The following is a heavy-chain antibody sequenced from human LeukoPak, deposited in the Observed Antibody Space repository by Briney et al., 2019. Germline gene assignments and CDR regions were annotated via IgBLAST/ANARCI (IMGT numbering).Heavy chain of an antibody. CDR1: GFTFSTNY. CDR3: ARVGDRFHWYLDL. D-gene: IGHD3-16*02. J-gene: IGHJ2*01. Sequence: GGSLRLSCAASGFTFSTNYMNWVRQAPGKGLEWVSILYSGSSTYYADSVEGRFTISRDSSKNTLFLQMNDLRAEDTAVYYCARVGDRFHWYLDLWGRGTLVTVSS. CDR2: LYSGSST. V-gene: IGHV3-53*01.